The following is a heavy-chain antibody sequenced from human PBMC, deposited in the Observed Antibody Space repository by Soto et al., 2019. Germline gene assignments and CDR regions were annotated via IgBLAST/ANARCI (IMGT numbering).Heavy chain of an antibody. J-gene: IGHJ6*03. Sequence: GGSLRLSCAASGFTFSSYAMSWVRQAPGKGLEWVSAISGSGGSTYYADSVKGRFTISRDNSKNTLYLQMNSLRAEDTAVYYCAKSHREFEYQLLWSMYYYYYYYMDVWGKGTTVTVSS. D-gene: IGHD2-2*01. V-gene: IGHV3-23*01. CDR1: GFTFSSYA. CDR2: ISGSGGST. CDR3: AKSHREFEYQLLWSMYYYYYYYMDV.